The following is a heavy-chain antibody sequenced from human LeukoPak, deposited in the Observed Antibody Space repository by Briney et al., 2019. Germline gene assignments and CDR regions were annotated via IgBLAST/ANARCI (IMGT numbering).Heavy chain of an antibody. Sequence: ASVKVSCKASGYTFTSYYMHWARQAPGQGLEWMGIINPSGGSTSYAQKFQGRVTMTRDTSTSTVYMELSSLRSEDTAVYYCARNTYSRNWFDPWGQGTLVTVSS. J-gene: IGHJ5*02. CDR1: GYTFTSYY. CDR2: INPSGGST. CDR3: ARNTYSRNWFDP. V-gene: IGHV1-46*01. D-gene: IGHD6-13*01.